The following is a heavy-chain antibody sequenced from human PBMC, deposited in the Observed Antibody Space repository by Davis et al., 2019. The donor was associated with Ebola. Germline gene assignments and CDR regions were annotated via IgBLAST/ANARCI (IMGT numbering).Heavy chain of an antibody. CDR1: GYSFTSYW. J-gene: IGHJ6*02. V-gene: IGHV5-51*01. D-gene: IGHD6-13*01. Sequence: GESLKISCNGSGYSFTSYWIGWVRQMPVKGLEWMGIIYPGDSDTRYSPSFQGQVTISADKSISTAYLQWSSLKASDTAMYYCARQAAAAGLYYYYGMDVWGQGTTVTVSS. CDR3: ARQAAAAGLYYYYGMDV. CDR2: IYPGDSDT.